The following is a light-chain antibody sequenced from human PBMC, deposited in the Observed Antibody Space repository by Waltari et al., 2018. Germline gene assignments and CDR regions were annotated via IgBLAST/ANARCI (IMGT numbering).Light chain of an antibody. V-gene: IGKV3-15*01. Sequence: EVVMTQSPASLSVSLVEGVTLSCRASQIIFSNVAWYQQKTGQAPRLLIYGASTRATGIPDRFSGSGSGTEFTLTINSLQSEDFAVYYCQQYNNWPPITFGQGTRLEIK. CDR1: QIIFSN. CDR3: QQYNNWPPIT. J-gene: IGKJ5*01. CDR2: GAS.